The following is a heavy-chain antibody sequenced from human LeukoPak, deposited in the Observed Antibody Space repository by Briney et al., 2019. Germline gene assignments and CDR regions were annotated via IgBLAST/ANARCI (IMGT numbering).Heavy chain of an antibody. CDR3: ARGPGSSGGAYVGDY. CDR1: VFTFSNHW. D-gene: IGHD3-22*01. Sequence: PGGCLRLSCAASVFTFSNHWMHWVRQVPGKGPVWVSRVDGGGSSTSYADSVKGRFSISRDNAKSTLYLQMNSLRAEDTAVYYCARGPGSSGGAYVGDYWGHGTLVTVFS. CDR2: VDGGGSST. J-gene: IGHJ4*01. V-gene: IGHV3-74*01.